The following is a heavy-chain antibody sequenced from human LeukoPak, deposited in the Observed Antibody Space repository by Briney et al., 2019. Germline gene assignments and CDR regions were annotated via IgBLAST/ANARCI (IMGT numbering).Heavy chain of an antibody. CDR1: GFSFSDHW. D-gene: IGHD5-24*01. CDR3: ARDLGWLQSDY. V-gene: IGHV3-7*01. J-gene: IGHJ4*02. Sequence: GGSLRLSCVASGFSFSDHWMNWFRQAPGKGLEWVATIKKGGSEQYYVDSMKGRLTISRDNAKNSVYLQIHNLRAEDTAVHYCARDLGWLQSDYWGQGTLVTVSS. CDR2: IKKGGSEQ.